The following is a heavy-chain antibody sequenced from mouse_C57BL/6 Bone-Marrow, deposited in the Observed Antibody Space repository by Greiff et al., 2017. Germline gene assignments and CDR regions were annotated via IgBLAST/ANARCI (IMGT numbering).Heavy chain of an antibody. CDR3: AIMYYYDVDY. Sequence: VQLQQSGAELVMPGASVKLSCKASGYTFTSYWMHWVKQRPGQGLEWIGEIDPSDSYTNYNQKFKGKSTLTVDKSSSTAYMQLSSLTSEDSAVYYCAIMYYYDVDYWGQGTSVTVSS. CDR2: IDPSDSYT. J-gene: IGHJ4*01. CDR1: GYTFTSYW. V-gene: IGHV1-69*01. D-gene: IGHD2-4*01.